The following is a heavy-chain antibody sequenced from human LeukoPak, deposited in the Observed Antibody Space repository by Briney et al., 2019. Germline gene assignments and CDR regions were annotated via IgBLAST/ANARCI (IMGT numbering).Heavy chain of an antibody. Sequence: AGGSLRLSCAASGFTFSSYAMSWVRQAPGKGLEWVSAIRGSGGSTYYADSVKGRFTISRDNSKNTLYLQMSSLRAEDTAVYYCAKNYYDSSGYGFDFWGQGTLVTVSS. CDR1: GFTFSSYA. CDR2: IRGSGGST. D-gene: IGHD3-22*01. V-gene: IGHV3-23*01. J-gene: IGHJ4*02. CDR3: AKNYYDSSGYGFDF.